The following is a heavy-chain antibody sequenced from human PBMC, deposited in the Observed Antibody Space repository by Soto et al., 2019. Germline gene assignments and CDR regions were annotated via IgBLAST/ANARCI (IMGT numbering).Heavy chain of an antibody. CDR1: GFTFSSYS. CDR3: ARDTCSSTSCYSG. J-gene: IGHJ4*02. D-gene: IGHD2-2*01. Sequence: LRLSCAASGFTFSSYSMNWVRQAPGKGLEWVSSISSSSSYIYYADSVKGRFTISRDNAKNSLYLQMNSLRAEDTAVYYCARDTCSSTSCYSGWGQGTLVTVSS. CDR2: ISSSSSYI. V-gene: IGHV3-21*01.